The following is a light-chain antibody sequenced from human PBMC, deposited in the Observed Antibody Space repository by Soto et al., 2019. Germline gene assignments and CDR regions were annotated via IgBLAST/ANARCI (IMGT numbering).Light chain of an antibody. Sequence: QSVLTQPASLSGSPGRSITISCTGTSSDVGGYNYVSWYQQLPGKAPKLMIYDVSDRPSGVSNRFSGSKSGNTASLTISGLQAEDEADYYCSSYTSSSIYVFGTGTKVTVL. CDR1: SSDVGGYNY. J-gene: IGLJ1*01. CDR2: DVS. CDR3: SSYTSSSIYV. V-gene: IGLV2-14*01.